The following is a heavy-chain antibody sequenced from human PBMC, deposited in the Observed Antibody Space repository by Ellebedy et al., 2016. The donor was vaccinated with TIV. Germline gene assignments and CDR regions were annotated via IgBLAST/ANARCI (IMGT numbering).Heavy chain of an antibody. D-gene: IGHD3-10*01. V-gene: IGHV4-39*07. J-gene: IGHJ4*03. CDR2: MDHSGYT. Sequence: SETLSLXXTVSGGAISKSSFFWVWIRQPPGKGLEWIGSMDHSGYTYYNPSLKSRVTMLVDTSKNQFSLNMRSVIAADTAEYYCAREISSWGSNYFDYWGQGTMVTVSS. CDR3: AREISSWGSNYFDY. CDR1: GGAISKSSFF.